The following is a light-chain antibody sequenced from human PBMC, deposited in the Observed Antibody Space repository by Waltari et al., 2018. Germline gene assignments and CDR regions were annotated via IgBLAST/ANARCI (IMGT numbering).Light chain of an antibody. CDR1: QTVLYSSNSKNY. Sequence: DIVMTQSPDSLAVSLGDRATINFKSSQTVLYSSNSKNYLAWYQQKPGQPPKLLIYWASTREAGVPDRFSGSGSGTDFTLTISSLQAEDVAVYYCQQYYSSPQTFGGGTKVEIK. CDR2: WAS. V-gene: IGKV4-1*01. J-gene: IGKJ4*01. CDR3: QQYYSSPQT.